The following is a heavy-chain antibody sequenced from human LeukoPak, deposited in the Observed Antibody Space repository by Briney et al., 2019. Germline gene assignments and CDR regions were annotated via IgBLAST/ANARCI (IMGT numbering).Heavy chain of an antibody. D-gene: IGHD6-19*01. CDR3: ARVIYSGWEGELSD. CDR2: IYFAGGT. V-gene: IGHV3-53*01. J-gene: IGHJ4*02. Sequence: PGGSLRLSCAASGSTASGNYMSWVRQAPGKGLEWVSVIYFAGGTYYADSVKGRFTISRDNAKNTLYLQMNSLRAEDTAVYYCARVIYSGWEGELSDWGQGTLVTVSS. CDR1: GSTASGNY.